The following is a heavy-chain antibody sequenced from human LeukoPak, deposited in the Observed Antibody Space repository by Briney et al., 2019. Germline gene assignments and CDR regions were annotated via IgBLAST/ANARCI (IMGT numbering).Heavy chain of an antibody. CDR1: GSIFTSYW. V-gene: IGHV5-10-1*01. CDR2: IDPSDSYT. J-gene: IGHJ3*02. Sequence: AGASLQISSQGSGSIFTSYWIRGGRPLPGKGEERMGRIDPSDSYTNYSPSFQGHVTISADKSISTAYLQWSSLKASDTAMYYCATFEGNDAFDIWGQGTMVTVSS. CDR3: ATFEGNDAFDI.